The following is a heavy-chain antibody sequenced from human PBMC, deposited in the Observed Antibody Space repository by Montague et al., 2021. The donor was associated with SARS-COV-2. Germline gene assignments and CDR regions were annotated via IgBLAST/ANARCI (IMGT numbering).Heavy chain of an antibody. V-gene: IGHV4-59*01. Sequence: SETLSLTCTVSGGSISSYYRTWIRQPPGKGLEWIGYIYYSGSTNYNPSLKSRVTISVDTSKNQFSLKLSSVTAADTAVYYCARGFDYWGQGTLVTVSS. CDR1: GGSISSYY. J-gene: IGHJ4*02. CDR2: IYYSGST. CDR3: ARGFDY.